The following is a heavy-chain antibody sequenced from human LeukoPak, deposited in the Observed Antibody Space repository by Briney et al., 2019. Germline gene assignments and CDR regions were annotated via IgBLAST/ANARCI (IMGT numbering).Heavy chain of an antibody. Sequence: PSQTLSLTCTVSGDSISSGDYYWSWIRQPAGKGLEWIGRISSSGSTNYNPSLKSRVTISVDTSKNQFSLKLSSVTAPDTAVYYCARGVYYDSSGEALDYWGQGTLVTVSS. CDR3: ARGVYYDSSGEALDY. J-gene: IGHJ4*02. D-gene: IGHD3-22*01. CDR2: ISSSGST. V-gene: IGHV4-61*02. CDR1: GDSISSGDYY.